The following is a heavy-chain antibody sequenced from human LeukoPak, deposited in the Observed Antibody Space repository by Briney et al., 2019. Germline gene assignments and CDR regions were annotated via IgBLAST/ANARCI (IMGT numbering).Heavy chain of an antibody. J-gene: IGHJ4*02. CDR1: GFTFKYYW. Sequence: PGGSLRLSCAASGFTFKYYWMAWVRQAPGKGLEWVAHMKEDGTEEYYVDSVKGRFTIFRDDAKSSLFLQMNSLTAEGTALYYCVRGGWELDYWGQGTLVTVSS. CDR3: VRGGWELDY. D-gene: IGHD1-26*01. V-gene: IGHV3-7*01. CDR2: MKEDGTEE.